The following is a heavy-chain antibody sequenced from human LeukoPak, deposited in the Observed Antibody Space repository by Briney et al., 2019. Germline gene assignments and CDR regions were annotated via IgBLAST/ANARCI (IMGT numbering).Heavy chain of an antibody. CDR2: IIPIFGTA. Sequence: SVKVSCKASGGTFSSYAISWVRQAPGQGLEWMGRIIPIFGTANYAQKFQGRVTITTDESTSTAYMELSSLRSEDTAVYYCARDRISPRTGDNPYYSDYWGQGTLVTVSS. V-gene: IGHV1-69*05. D-gene: IGHD7-27*01. CDR1: GGTFSSYA. CDR3: ARDRISPRTGDNPYYSDY. J-gene: IGHJ4*02.